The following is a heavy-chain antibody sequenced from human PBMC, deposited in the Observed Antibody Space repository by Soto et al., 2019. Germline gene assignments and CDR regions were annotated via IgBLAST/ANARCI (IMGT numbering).Heavy chain of an antibody. V-gene: IGHV1-46*01. Sequence: ASVKVSCKASGYTFTSYYMHWVRQAPGQGLEWMGIINPSGGSTSYAQKFQGRVTMTRDKSISTAYLQWSSLKASDTAMYYCARYYDSSGYFSDYWGQGTLVTVSS. CDR3: ARYYDSSGYFSDY. CDR1: GYTFTSYY. CDR2: INPSGGST. D-gene: IGHD3-22*01. J-gene: IGHJ4*02.